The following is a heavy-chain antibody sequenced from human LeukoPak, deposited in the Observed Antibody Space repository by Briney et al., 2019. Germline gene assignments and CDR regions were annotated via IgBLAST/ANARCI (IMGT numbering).Heavy chain of an antibody. CDR2: IYPVDFDI. Sequence: GQSLQISCNGSGYSFTTYCIAWVRQIRGKGLEWMGIIYPVDFDIRYTPSFQGQVTSSADKSINTAYLQWSSLKASDTAMYYCARAYGDNEPFDYWGQGTLVTVSS. CDR3: ARAYGDNEPFDY. CDR1: GYSFTTYC. D-gene: IGHD4-17*01. J-gene: IGHJ4*02. V-gene: IGHV5-51*01.